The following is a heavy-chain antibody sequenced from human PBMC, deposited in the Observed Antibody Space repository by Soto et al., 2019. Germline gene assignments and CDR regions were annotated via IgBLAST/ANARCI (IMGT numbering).Heavy chain of an antibody. CDR2: FDPEDGET. D-gene: IGHD3-22*01. V-gene: IGHV1-24*01. CDR3: ATTVYYYDSSGYRVDAFGI. CDR1: GYTLTELS. Sequence: GASVKVSCKVSGYTLTELSMHWVRQAPGKGLEWMGGFDPEDGETIYAQKFQGRVTMTEDTSTDTAYMELSSLRSEDTAVYYCATTVYYYDSSGYRVDAFGIWGQGTMVTVSS. J-gene: IGHJ3*02.